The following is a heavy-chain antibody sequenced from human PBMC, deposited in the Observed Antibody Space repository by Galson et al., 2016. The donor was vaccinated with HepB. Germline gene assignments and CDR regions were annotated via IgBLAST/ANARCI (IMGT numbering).Heavy chain of an antibody. CDR1: GFSFSSHV. CDR3: ARGGFSYWLDL. D-gene: IGHD2-21*01. Sequence: SLRLSCAASGFSFSSHVMNWVRQAPGKGLEWVSYISDSGIDYADSVRGRFTIPRDNAKETLYLQMDSLRDEDTALYFCARGGFSYWLDLWGQGTQVTVSS. CDR2: ISDSGI. J-gene: IGHJ4*02. V-gene: IGHV3-48*02.